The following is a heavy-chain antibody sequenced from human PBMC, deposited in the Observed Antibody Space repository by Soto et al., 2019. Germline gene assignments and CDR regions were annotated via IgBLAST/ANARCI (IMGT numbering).Heavy chain of an antibody. J-gene: IGHJ3*02. Sequence: EVQLEESGGDLVQPGGSLRLSCAASGFTLSAYWMTWVRQAPGKGLEWVANINRDGSKKSYLDSVRGRFTISRDNVGNSLYLQMDILRADDTAIYYCARDVSPGSSSLYLDAFDIWGQGTMVTVSS. V-gene: IGHV3-7*05. CDR2: INRDGSKK. CDR1: GFTLSAYW. D-gene: IGHD6-13*01. CDR3: ARDVSPGSSSLYLDAFDI.